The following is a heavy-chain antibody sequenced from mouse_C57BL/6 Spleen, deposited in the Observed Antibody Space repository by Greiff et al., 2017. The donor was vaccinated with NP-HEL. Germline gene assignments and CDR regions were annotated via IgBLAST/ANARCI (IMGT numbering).Heavy chain of an antibody. Sequence: EVKLVESEGGLVQPGSSMKLSCTASGFTFSDYYMAWVRQVPEKGLEWVANINYDGSSTYYLDSLKSRFIISRDNAKNILYLQMSSLKSEDTATYYCARGGGVGWYFDVWGTGTTVTVSS. CDR1: GFTFSDYY. CDR2: INYDGSST. V-gene: IGHV5-16*01. J-gene: IGHJ1*03. CDR3: ARGGGVGWYFDV.